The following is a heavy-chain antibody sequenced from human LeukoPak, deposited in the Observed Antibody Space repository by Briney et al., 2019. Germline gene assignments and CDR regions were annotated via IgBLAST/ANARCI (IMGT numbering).Heavy chain of an antibody. CDR1: GFTFRSYG. CDR2: IWYDGSNK. Sequence: PGRSLRLSCAASGFTFRSYGMHWVRQAPGKGLEWVAVIWYDGSNKYYADSVKGRFTISRDNSKYTLYLQMNSLRAEDTAVYYCALGGGKWQQLAPIDYWGQGTLVTVSS. D-gene: IGHD6-13*01. V-gene: IGHV3-33*01. CDR3: ALGGGKWQQLAPIDY. J-gene: IGHJ4*02.